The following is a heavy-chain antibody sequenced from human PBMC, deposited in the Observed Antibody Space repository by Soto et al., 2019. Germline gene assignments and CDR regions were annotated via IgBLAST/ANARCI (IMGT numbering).Heavy chain of an antibody. Sequence: VQLVQSGAEVKKPGASVKVSCKTSGYTFTRNAIHWVRQAPGQRLEWIGKIDAGNGNTKFSQKFQGRVTITRDTSASAAYMDLSTLGSKDTSMYYCARSDTDYSRFDYWGQGTLVTVSS. CDR3: ARSDTDYSRFDY. V-gene: IGHV1-3*01. J-gene: IGHJ4*02. CDR2: IDAGNGNT. D-gene: IGHD3-9*01. CDR1: GYTFTRNA.